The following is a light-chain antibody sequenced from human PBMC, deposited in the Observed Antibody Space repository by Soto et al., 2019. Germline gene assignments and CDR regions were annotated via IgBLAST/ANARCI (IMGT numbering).Light chain of an antibody. CDR3: AAWDDSLSSVV. CDR2: RNN. J-gene: IGLJ2*01. CDR1: SSNIGSNY. V-gene: IGLV1-47*01. Sequence: QAVVTQPPSASGTPGQRVTISCSGSSSNIGSNYVYWYQQLPGTVPQLLIYRNNERPSGAPDRFSGSKSGTSASLAISGLRSEDEADYYCAAWDDSLSSVVFGGGTKLTVL.